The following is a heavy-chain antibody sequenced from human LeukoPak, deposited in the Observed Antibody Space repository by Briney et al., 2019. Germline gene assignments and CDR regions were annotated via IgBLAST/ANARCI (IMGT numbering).Heavy chain of an antibody. Sequence: GGSLRLSCAASGFIFSTYGMYWVRQAPGEGLEWVAFIRHDGSIKNYADSVKGRSTISRDNSKNTLYLQMNSLRAEDTAVYYCAKDSLADIDYWGQGTLITVSS. D-gene: IGHD3-16*01. CDR1: GFIFSTYG. CDR2: IRHDGSIK. CDR3: AKDSLADIDY. V-gene: IGHV3-30*02. J-gene: IGHJ4*02.